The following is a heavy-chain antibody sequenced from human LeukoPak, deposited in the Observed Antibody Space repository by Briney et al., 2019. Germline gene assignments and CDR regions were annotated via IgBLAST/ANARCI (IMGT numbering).Heavy chain of an antibody. Sequence: PSETLSLTCTVSGGSLSSYYWSWIRQPPGKGLEWIGYIYYSGSTNYNPSLKSRVTISVDTSKNQFSLMLSSVTAADTAVYYCARGYDSSAYYPFNYWGQGTLVTVSS. V-gene: IGHV4-59*01. CDR3: ARGYDSSAYYPFNY. D-gene: IGHD3-22*01. CDR2: IYYSGST. CDR1: GGSLSSYY. J-gene: IGHJ4*02.